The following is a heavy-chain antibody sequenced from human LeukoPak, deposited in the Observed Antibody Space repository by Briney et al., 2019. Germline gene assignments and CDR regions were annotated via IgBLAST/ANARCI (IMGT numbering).Heavy chain of an antibody. V-gene: IGHV3-64*01. D-gene: IGHD3-10*01. CDR2: ISSNGGST. CDR3: ARSPGEVVNPEYAFDI. CDR1: GFTFSSYA. Sequence: GGSLRLSCAASGFTFSSYAMHWVRQAPGKGLEFVSAISSNGGSTYYANSVKGRFTISRDNSKNTLYLQMGSLRAEDMAVYYCARSPGEVVNPEYAFDIWGQGTMVTVSS. J-gene: IGHJ3*02.